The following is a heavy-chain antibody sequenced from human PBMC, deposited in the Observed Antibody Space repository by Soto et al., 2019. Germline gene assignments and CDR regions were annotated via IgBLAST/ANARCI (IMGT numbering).Heavy chain of an antibody. Sequence: EVQLLESGGGLVQPGGSLRLSCAASGFTFSSYAMSWVRQAPGKGLEWVSAISGRGGSTYYADSVKGRFTISRDNSKNTMYLQMNSLRAEDTAVYYCAIHGGYYYDSSGSSPDAYFDCWGQGTLVTVSS. V-gene: IGHV3-23*01. CDR3: AIHGGYYYDSSGSSPDAYFDC. D-gene: IGHD3-22*01. CDR2: ISGRGGST. CDR1: GFTFSSYA. J-gene: IGHJ4*02.